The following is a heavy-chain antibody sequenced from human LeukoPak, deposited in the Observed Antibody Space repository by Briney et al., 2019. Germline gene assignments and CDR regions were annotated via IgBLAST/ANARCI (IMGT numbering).Heavy chain of an antibody. Sequence: SETLSLTCTVSGGSISSYYWSWIRQPPGKGLEWIGYISYSGSTNYNPSLKSRVTISVDTSKNQFSLKLSSVTAADTAVYYCARGLHSLSSSWYFNDYWGQGTLVTVSS. V-gene: IGHV4-59*01. J-gene: IGHJ4*02. CDR3: ARGLHSLSSSWYFNDY. CDR2: ISYSGST. CDR1: GGSISSYY. D-gene: IGHD6-13*01.